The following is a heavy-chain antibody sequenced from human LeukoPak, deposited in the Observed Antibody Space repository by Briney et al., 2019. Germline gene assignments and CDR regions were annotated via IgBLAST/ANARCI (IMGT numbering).Heavy chain of an antibody. CDR2: IYHSGST. D-gene: IGHD1-26*01. J-gene: IGHJ4*02. Sequence: PSETLSLTCAVSGGSISSSNWWSWVRQPPGKGLEWIGEIYHSGSTNYNPSLKSRVTISVDKSKNQFSLKLSSVAAADTAVYYCARVSSGATTVDYWGQGTLVTVSS. CDR1: GGSISSSNW. CDR3: ARVSSGATTVDY. V-gene: IGHV4-4*02.